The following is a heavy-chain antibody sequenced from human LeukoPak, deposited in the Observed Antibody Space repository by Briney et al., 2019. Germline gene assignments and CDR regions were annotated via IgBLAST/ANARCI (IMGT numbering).Heavy chain of an antibody. J-gene: IGHJ4*02. CDR1: GYTFTSYD. CDR2: MNPNSGNT. Sequence: ASVKVSCKASGYTFTSYDINWVRQATGQGVEWMEWMNPNSGNTGYAQKFQGRVTRTRNTSISTAYMELSSLRSEDTAVYYCATGLRGSYFRLDYGGQGTLVTVSS. CDR3: ATGLRGSYFRLDY. D-gene: IGHD1-26*01. V-gene: IGHV1-8*01.